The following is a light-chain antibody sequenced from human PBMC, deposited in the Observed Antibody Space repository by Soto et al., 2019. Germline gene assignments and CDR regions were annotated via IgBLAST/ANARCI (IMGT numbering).Light chain of an antibody. CDR3: SSYAAGNNFYFV. CDR1: SSDVGGYNY. V-gene: IGLV2-8*01. CDR2: EVT. Sequence: QSELTQPASASGSPGQSVTISCTGTSSDVGGYNYVSWYQQYPGRAPKLMIYEVTKRPSGVPDRFSGSKSGNTASLTVSGLQAEDEADYYCSSYAAGNNFYFVFGGGTKVTVL. J-gene: IGLJ3*02.